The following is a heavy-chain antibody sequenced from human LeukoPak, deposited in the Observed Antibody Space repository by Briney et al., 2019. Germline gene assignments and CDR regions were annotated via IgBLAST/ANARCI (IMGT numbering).Heavy chain of an antibody. D-gene: IGHD4/OR15-4a*01. CDR1: GLSFSSYW. V-gene: IGHV3-74*01. CDR2: INSDGSST. Sequence: GGSLRLSCVASGLSFSSYWMHWVRQPPGKGPVWVSRINSDGSSTSYADSVKGRFTISRDNAKNTLYLQMNSLRTEDTAVYYCVSPDLTMGDNWGQGTLVTVSS. CDR3: VSPDLTMGDN. J-gene: IGHJ4*02.